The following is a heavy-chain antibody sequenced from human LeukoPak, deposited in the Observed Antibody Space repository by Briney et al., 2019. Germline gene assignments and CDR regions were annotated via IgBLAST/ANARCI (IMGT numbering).Heavy chain of an antibody. Sequence: SETLSLTCTVSGGSISTSNYYWGWIRQPPGKGLEWIGTIYYSGSTYYNPSLKSRVTISVDTSKNQFSLKLSSVTAADTAVYYCASCYGSGSYWFDPWGQGTLVTVSS. CDR3: ASCYGSGSYWFDP. V-gene: IGHV4-39*07. D-gene: IGHD3-10*01. J-gene: IGHJ5*02. CDR2: IYYSGST. CDR1: GGSISTSNYY.